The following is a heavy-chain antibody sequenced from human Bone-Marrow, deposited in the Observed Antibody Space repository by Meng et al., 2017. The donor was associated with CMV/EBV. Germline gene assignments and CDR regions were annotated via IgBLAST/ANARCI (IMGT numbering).Heavy chain of an antibody. Sequence: GSLKISCAASGFTFSSYAMSWIRQAPGKGLEWLSYISSGSGTISYADSVKGRFTISRDNAKNSLYLQMNGLRAEDTAVYYCARVEISRQAYGLDVWGQGTTVTVSS. D-gene: IGHD1-1*01. CDR1: GFTFSSYA. J-gene: IGHJ6*02. CDR2: ISSGSGTI. CDR3: ARVEISRQAYGLDV. V-gene: IGHV3-48*04.